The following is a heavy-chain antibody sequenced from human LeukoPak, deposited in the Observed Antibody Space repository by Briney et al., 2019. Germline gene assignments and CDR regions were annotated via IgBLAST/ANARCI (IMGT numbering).Heavy chain of an antibody. CDR3: TRPGERHPRYYFHY. CDR2: ISAYNGDI. V-gene: IGHV1-18*01. D-gene: IGHD4-17*01. Sequence: VASVKVSCKASGYIFTNCGISWVRQAPGQGLEWMGWISAYNGDIKYAQKLQGRVTMTTDTSTSTAYVELRSLRSDDTAVYYCTRPGERHPRYYFHYWGQGPLVTVSS. CDR1: GYIFTNCG. J-gene: IGHJ4*02.